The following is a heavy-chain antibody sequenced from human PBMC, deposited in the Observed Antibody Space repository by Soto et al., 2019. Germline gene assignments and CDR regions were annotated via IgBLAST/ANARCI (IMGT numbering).Heavy chain of an antibody. CDR2: IIPIFGTA. CDR3: AREGGAAAGRKKGYYYYGMDV. D-gene: IGHD6-13*01. V-gene: IGHV1-69*13. J-gene: IGHJ6*02. CDR1: GGTFSSYA. Sequence: SVKVSCKASGGTFSSYAISWVRQAPGQGLEWMGGIIPIFGTANYAQKFQGRVTITADESTSTAYMELSRLRSDDTAVYYCAREGGAAAGRKKGYYYYGMDVWGQGTTVTVSS.